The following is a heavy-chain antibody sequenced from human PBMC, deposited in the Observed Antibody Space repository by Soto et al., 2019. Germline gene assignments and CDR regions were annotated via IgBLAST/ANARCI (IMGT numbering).Heavy chain of an antibody. CDR2: INSDGSST. D-gene: IGHD3-3*01. V-gene: IGHV3-74*01. CDR1: GFTFSSYW. CDR3: ARAPRITIFGVVTDTDDAFDI. J-gene: IGHJ3*02. Sequence: PGGSLRLSCAASGFTFSSYWMHWVRQAPGKGLVWVSRINSDGSSTSYADSVKGRFTISRDNAKNTLYLQMNSLRAEDTAVYYCARAPRITIFGVVTDTDDAFDIWGQGTMVTVS.